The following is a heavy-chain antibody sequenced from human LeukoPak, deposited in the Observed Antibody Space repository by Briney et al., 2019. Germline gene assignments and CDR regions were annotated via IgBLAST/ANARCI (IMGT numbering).Heavy chain of an antibody. Sequence: SETLSLTCTVSGGSISSSSYYWGWIRQPPGKGLEWIGSIYYSGSTYYNPSLKSRVTISVDTSKNQFSLKLSSVTAADTAVYYCARDRDPEGYWGQGTLVTVSS. D-gene: IGHD1-14*01. J-gene: IGHJ4*02. CDR3: ARDRDPEGY. V-gene: IGHV4-39*07. CDR1: GGSISSSSYY. CDR2: IYYSGST.